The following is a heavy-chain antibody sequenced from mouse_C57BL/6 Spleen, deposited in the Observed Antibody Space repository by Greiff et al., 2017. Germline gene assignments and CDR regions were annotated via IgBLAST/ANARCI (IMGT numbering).Heavy chain of an antibody. CDR1: GYSITSGYY. V-gene: IGHV3-6*01. D-gene: IGHD2-4*01. CDR2: ISYDGSN. Sequence: EVQRVESGPGLVKPSQSLSLTCSVTGYSITSGYYWNWIRQFPGNKLEWMGYISYDGSNNYNPSLKNRISITRDTSKNQFFLKLNSVTTEDTATYYGARVPANDYFDYWGKGTTLTVSS. CDR3: ARVPANDYFDY. J-gene: IGHJ2*01.